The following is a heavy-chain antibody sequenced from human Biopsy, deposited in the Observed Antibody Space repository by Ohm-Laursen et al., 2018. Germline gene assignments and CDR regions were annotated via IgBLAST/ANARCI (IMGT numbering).Heavy chain of an antibody. D-gene: IGHD3-3*01. CDR3: ARARAYSDFWGGPKDY. V-gene: IGHV4-34*01. CDR2: INHTGST. J-gene: IGHJ4*02. CDR1: SGSISGNY. Sequence: SDTLSLTCPVSSGSISGNYWGWIRQPPGKGLEWMGEINHTGSTKYNPSLMSRVTISIDTSNSQFSLKLTSVTAADTAVYFCARARAYSDFWGGPKDYWGQGILVTVSS.